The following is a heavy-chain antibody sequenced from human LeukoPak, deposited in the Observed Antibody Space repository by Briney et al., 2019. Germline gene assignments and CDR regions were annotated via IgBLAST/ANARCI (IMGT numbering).Heavy chain of an antibody. V-gene: IGHV4-30-2*01. D-gene: IGHD3-3*01. CDR2: IYHSGST. CDR3: ARGGMSGHHPVDY. CDR1: GGSISSGGYS. J-gene: IGHJ4*02. Sequence: PSETLSLTCAVSGGSISSGGYSWSWIRQPPGKGLEWIGYIYHSGSTYYNPSLKSRVTISVDRSKNQFSLKLSSVTAADTAVYYCARGGMSGHHPVDYWGQGTLVTVSS.